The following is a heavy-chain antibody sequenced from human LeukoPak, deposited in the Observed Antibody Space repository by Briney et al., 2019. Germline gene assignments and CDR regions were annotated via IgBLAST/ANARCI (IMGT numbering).Heavy chain of an antibody. CDR2: TYYRSKWYD. CDR1: GDSVSCNSWD. V-gene: IGHV6-1*01. CDR3: ARGDCSGGICNRDSDFDK. J-gene: IGHJ3*02. D-gene: IGHD2-15*01. Sequence: SQTLSLTCAISGDSVSCNSWDWNWIRQSPSRGLEWLGRTYYRSKWYDDYALSVKSRITINPDTSKNQFSLHLNSVTPEDTAMYYCARGDCSGGICNRDSDFDKWGQGTMATVSS.